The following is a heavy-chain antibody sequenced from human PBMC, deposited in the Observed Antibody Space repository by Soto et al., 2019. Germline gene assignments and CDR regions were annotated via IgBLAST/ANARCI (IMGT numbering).Heavy chain of an antibody. CDR2: IIPIFGTA. V-gene: IGHV1-69*12. J-gene: IGHJ6*02. Sequence: QVQLVQSGAEVKKPGSSVKVSCKASGGTFSSYAISWVRQAPGQGLEWMGGIIPIFGTANYAQKFQGRVTITADESMSTAYMELSSLRSEDTAVYYCASRTETYSYYYYGMDVWGQGTTVTVSS. CDR3: ASRTETYSYYYYGMDV. D-gene: IGHD4-4*01. CDR1: GGTFSSYA.